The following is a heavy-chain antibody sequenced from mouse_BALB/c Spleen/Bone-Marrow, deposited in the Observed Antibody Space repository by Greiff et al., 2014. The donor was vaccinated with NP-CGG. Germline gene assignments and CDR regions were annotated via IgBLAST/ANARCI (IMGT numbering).Heavy chain of an antibody. CDR3: TRNGYYGWSAY. D-gene: IGHD2-3*01. CDR1: GFDSNRYW. V-gene: IGHV4-1*02. Sequence: VQLKESGGGLVQPGGSLKLSCAASGFDSNRYWMTWVRQAPGKGLEWIGEINPDSSTINYTPSLKDKFIISRDNAKNTLYLQMSKVRSEDTGLYYCTRNGYYGWSAYWGQGTLVTVSA. CDR2: INPDSSTI. J-gene: IGHJ3*01.